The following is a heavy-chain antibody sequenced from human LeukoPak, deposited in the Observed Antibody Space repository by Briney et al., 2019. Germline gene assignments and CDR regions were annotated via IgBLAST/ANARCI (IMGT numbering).Heavy chain of an antibody. CDR1: GFIFSDFY. CDR3: ARGLKYYYDSSGYYGGDY. V-gene: IGHV3-11*01. CDR2: IDFAGSTN. Sequence: GGSLRLSCAASGFIFSDFYMSWIRQAPGKGLEWISYIDFAGSTNYFAASVRGRFNISRDNANSLVYLHMNSLRAEDTAVYYCARGLKYYYDSSGYYGGDYWGQGALVAVSS. D-gene: IGHD3-22*01. J-gene: IGHJ4*02.